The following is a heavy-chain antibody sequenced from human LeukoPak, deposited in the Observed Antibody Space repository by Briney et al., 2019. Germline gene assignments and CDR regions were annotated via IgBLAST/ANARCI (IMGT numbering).Heavy chain of an antibody. CDR1: GGSISSGSYY. J-gene: IGHJ3*02. CDR2: IYTSGST. Sequence: SQTLSLTCTVSGGSISSGSYYWSWIRQPAGKGLEWIGRIYTSGSTNHNPSLKGRVTISVDTSKNQFSLKLSSVTAADTAVYYCARDRRQDYDFWSEMTFDIWGQGTMVTVSS. V-gene: IGHV4-61*02. CDR3: ARDRRQDYDFWSEMTFDI. D-gene: IGHD3-3*01.